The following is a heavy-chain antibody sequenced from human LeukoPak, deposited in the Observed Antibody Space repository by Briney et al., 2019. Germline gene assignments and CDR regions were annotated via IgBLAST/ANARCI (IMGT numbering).Heavy chain of an antibody. D-gene: IGHD4/OR15-4a*01. CDR3: VRIPNSANFPNWFDP. V-gene: IGHV3-21*01. CDR2: TSSSSSYI. CDR1: GFTFSSYS. J-gene: IGHJ5*02. Sequence: GGSLRLSCAASGFTFSSYSMNWVRQAPGKGLEWVSSTSSSSSYIYYADSVKGRFTISRDNAKNSLYLQMNSLRADDTAVYYCVRIPNSANFPNWFDPWGQGTLVTVSS.